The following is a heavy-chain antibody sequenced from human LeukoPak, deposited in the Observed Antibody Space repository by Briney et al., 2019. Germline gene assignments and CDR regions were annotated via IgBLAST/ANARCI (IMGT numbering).Heavy chain of an antibody. CDR1: GFTFSSYG. Sequence: PGRSLRLSCAASGFTFSSYGMHWVRQAPGKGLEWVAVISSDGSVQYYADSVKGRFTISRDKSKNTLYLQMNSLRAEDTAVYYCTTQIAWGNWGQGTLVTVSS. CDR2: ISSDGSVQ. D-gene: IGHD4-17*01. CDR3: TTQIAWGN. J-gene: IGHJ4*02. V-gene: IGHV3-30*03.